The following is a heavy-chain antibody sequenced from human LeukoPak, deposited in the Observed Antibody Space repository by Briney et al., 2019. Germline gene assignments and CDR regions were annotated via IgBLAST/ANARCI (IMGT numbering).Heavy chain of an antibody. Sequence: ASVKVSCKASGGTFSSYAISWVRQAPGQGLEWMGGIIPIFGTANYAQKFQGRVTITADESTSTAYMELSSLRSEDTAVYYCAREVVSRYYYDSSGYSEVYYFDYWGQGTLVTVSS. D-gene: IGHD3-22*01. CDR3: AREVVSRYYYDSSGYSEVYYFDY. CDR2: IIPIFGTA. V-gene: IGHV1-69*13. CDR1: GGTFSSYA. J-gene: IGHJ4*02.